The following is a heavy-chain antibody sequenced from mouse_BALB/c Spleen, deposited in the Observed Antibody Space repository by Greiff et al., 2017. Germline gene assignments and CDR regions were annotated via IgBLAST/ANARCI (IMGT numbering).Heavy chain of an antibody. Sequence: LVESGPEVVRPGVSVKISCKGSGYTFTDYAMHWVKQSHAKSLEWIGVISTYNGNTNYNQKFKGKATMTVDKSSSTAYMELARLTSEDSAIYYCARGGITTVVARYWYFDVWGAGTTVTVSS. CDR2: ISTYNGNT. D-gene: IGHD1-1*01. V-gene: IGHV1-67*01. J-gene: IGHJ1*01. CDR3: ARGGITTVVARYWYFDV. CDR1: GYTFTDYA.